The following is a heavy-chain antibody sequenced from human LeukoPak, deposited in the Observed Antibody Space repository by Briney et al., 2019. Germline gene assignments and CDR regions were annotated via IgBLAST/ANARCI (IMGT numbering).Heavy chain of an antibody. Sequence: ASVKVSCKVSGYTFTDYYMHWVQQAPGKGLEWMGLVDPEDGETIYAEKFQGRVTITTDTSPDTAYMELSSLRSEDTAAYYCATGFLGGGSSTNEDYWGQGTLVTVSS. V-gene: IGHV1-69-2*01. CDR3: ATGFLGGGSSTNEDY. D-gene: IGHD2-2*01. CDR1: GYTFTDYY. J-gene: IGHJ4*02. CDR2: VDPEDGET.